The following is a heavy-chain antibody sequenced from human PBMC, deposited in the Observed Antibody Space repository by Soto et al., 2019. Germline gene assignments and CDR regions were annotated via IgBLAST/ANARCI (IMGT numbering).Heavy chain of an antibody. V-gene: IGHV3-23*01. CDR1: GFIFSDYA. D-gene: IGHD6-13*01. CDR2: ISGSGDRT. CDR3: ANWVEGSMGYFHX. Sequence: GGSLRLSFEASGFIFSDYAMSWARQAPGKGLEWVSAISGSGDRTYYADSVKGRFTISRENSKRTLYLQMNSLRADDTAVYYCANWVEGSMGYFHXWGLGTLFTVPX. J-gene: IGHJ4*02.